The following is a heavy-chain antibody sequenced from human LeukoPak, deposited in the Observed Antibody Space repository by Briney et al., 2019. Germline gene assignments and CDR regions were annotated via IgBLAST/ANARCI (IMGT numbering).Heavy chain of an antibody. CDR3: ARDLYSSSWYFVSPGGY. V-gene: IGHV3-20*04. D-gene: IGHD6-13*01. J-gene: IGHJ4*02. CDR1: GFTFDDYG. CDR2: INWNGGST. Sequence: GGSLRLSCAASGFTFDDYGMNWVRQAPGKGLEWVAGINWNGGSTGYADSVKGRFTISRDNAKNSLYLKMNSLRAEDTALYYCARDLYSSSWYFVSPGGYWGPGTLVTVSS.